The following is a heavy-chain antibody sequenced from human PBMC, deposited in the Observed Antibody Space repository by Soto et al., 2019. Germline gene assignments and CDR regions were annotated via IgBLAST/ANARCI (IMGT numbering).Heavy chain of an antibody. CDR1: GGSFSGYY. CDR3: ARGPYCSPYYYYYYGMDV. J-gene: IGHJ6*02. Sequence: PSETLSLTCAVYGGSFSGYYWSWIRQPPGKGLEWIGEINHSGSTNYNPSLKSRVTISVDTSKNQFSLKLSSVTAADTAVYYCARGPYCSPYYYYYYGMDVWGQGTTVTVSS. CDR2: INHSGST. V-gene: IGHV4-34*01. D-gene: IGHD6-6*01.